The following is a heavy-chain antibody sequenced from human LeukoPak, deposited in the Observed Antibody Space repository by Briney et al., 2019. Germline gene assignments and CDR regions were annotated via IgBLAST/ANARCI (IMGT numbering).Heavy chain of an antibody. CDR2: IYYSGST. CDR3: AREEYQLLVGYYFDY. V-gene: IGHV4-30-4*08. D-gene: IGHD2-2*01. J-gene: IGHJ4*02. Sequence: PSETLSLTCTVSGGSISSGDYYWSWIRQPPGKGLEWIGYIYYSGSTYYNPSLKSRVTISVDTSKNQFSLKLSSATAADTAVYYCAREEYQLLVGYYFDYWGQGTLVTVSS. CDR1: GGSISSGDYY.